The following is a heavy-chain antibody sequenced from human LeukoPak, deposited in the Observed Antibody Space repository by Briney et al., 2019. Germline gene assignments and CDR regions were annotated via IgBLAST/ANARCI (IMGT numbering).Heavy chain of an antibody. V-gene: IGHV3-43D*03. Sequence: PGGSLRLSCAASGFTFDDYAMHWVRQAPGKGLEWVSLISWDGGSTYYADSVKGRFTISRDNSKNSLYLQMNSLRAEDTALYYCAKDKAAAGTEQFDYWGQGTLVTVSS. J-gene: IGHJ4*02. CDR3: AKDKAAAGTEQFDY. CDR1: GFTFDDYA. CDR2: ISWDGGST. D-gene: IGHD6-13*01.